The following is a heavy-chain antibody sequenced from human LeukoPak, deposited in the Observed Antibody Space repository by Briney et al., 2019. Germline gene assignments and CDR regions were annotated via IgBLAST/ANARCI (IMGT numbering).Heavy chain of an antibody. CDR3: ARRIAAAGGFDP. V-gene: IGHV1-18*04. J-gene: IGHJ5*02. Sequence: ASGKVSCKASGYTFTSYGITWVRQAPGQGLEWMGWISAYNGKTNYAQKIQGRVTMTTDTSTSTAYMELRSLRSDDTAVYYCARRIAAAGGFDPWGQGTLVTVSS. CDR1: GYTFTSYG. D-gene: IGHD6-13*01. CDR2: ISAYNGKT.